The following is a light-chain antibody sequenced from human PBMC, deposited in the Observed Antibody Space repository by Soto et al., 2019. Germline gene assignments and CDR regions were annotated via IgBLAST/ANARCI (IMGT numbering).Light chain of an antibody. J-gene: IGLJ2*01. Sequence: QSVLTQPPSVSAAPGQKVTISRSGSSSNIGNNYVWWYQQLPGTAPKLLIYDNNKRPSGIPDRFSGSKSDTSATLGITGLQTGDEADYYCGTWDSSLTTVVFGGGTKVNVL. CDR1: SSNIGNNY. CDR2: DNN. V-gene: IGLV1-51*01. CDR3: GTWDSSLTTVV.